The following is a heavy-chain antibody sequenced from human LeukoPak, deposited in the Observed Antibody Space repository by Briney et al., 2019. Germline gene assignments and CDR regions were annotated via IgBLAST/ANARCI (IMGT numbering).Heavy chain of an antibody. Sequence: GGSLRLSCAASGFTFSSYAMSWVRQAPGKGLEWVSAISGSGGSTYYADSVKGRFTISRDNSKNTLYLQMNSLRAEDTAVYYCAKDRRGGALVLTPSPQDPWGQGTLVTVSS. J-gene: IGHJ5*02. V-gene: IGHV3-23*01. D-gene: IGHD6-13*01. CDR2: ISGSGGST. CDR1: GFTFSSYA. CDR3: AKDRRGGALVLTPSPQDP.